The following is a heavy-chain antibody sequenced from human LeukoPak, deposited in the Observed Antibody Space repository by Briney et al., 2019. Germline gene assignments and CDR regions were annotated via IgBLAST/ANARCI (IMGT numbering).Heavy chain of an antibody. V-gene: IGHV1-2*02. CDR1: GYTFTGYY. CDR2: INPNSGGT. CDR3: ARDDFSTYPGLNYFDY. Sequence: ASVKVSCKASGYTFTGYYMHWVRQAPGQGLEWMGWINPNSGGTNYAQKFQDRLTITSDTTATTVYMELSSLRSEDTAVYYCARDDFSTYPGLNYFDYWGQGSLVTVSS. D-gene: IGHD4-11*01. J-gene: IGHJ4*02.